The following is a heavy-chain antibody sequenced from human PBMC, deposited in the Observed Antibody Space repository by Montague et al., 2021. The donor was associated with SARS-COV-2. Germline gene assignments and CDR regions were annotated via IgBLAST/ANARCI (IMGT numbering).Heavy chain of an antibody. J-gene: IGHJ6*02. D-gene: IGHD3-10*01. CDR3: ARVRYYGSGTSLGVDV. CDR1: GGSFSGYC. V-gene: IGHV4-34*01. CDR2: INHSGST. Sequence: SETLSLTCAVYGGSFSGYCWSWIRQPPGKGLEWIGEINHSGSTNYNPSLKSRVTISVDTSKNQFSLKLSSVTAADTAVYYCARVRYYGSGTSLGVDVWGQGTTVTVSS.